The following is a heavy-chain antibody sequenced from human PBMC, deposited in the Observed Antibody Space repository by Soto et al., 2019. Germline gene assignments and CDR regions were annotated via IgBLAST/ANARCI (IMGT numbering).Heavy chain of an antibody. Sequence: QVQLVQSGAEVKKPGASVKVSCKASGYTFTSYDINWVRQATGQGLEWLGWMNLNSGNTGYAQKFQGRVTMTRNTSISTAYMELSSLRSEDTAVYYCARGNRYYDILTGYYHYYYGMDVWGQGTTVTVSS. D-gene: IGHD3-9*01. V-gene: IGHV1-8*01. CDR1: GYTFTSYD. J-gene: IGHJ6*02. CDR3: ARGNRYYDILTGYYHYYYGMDV. CDR2: MNLNSGNT.